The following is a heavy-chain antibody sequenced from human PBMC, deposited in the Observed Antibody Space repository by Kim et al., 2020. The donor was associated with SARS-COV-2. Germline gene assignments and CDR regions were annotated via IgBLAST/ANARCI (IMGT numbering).Heavy chain of an antibody. V-gene: IGHV3-30*03. CDR2: ISYDGSNK. D-gene: IGHD5-18*01. Sequence: RGSLRLSCAASGFTFSSYGMHWVRQAPGKGLEWVAVISYDGSNKYYADSVKGRFTISRDNSKNTLYLQMNSLRAEDTAVYYCACSMVKGYYFDYWGQGTLVTVSS. CDR3: ACSMVKGYYFDY. J-gene: IGHJ4*02. CDR1: GFTFSSYG.